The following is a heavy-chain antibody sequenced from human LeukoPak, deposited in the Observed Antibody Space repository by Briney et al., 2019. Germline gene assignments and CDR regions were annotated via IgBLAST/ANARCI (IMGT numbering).Heavy chain of an antibody. CDR3: ARDRIQLWDYYYGMDV. CDR2: IYYSGST. V-gene: IGHV4-31*03. CDR1: GGSISSGGYS. J-gene: IGHJ6*02. D-gene: IGHD5-18*01. Sequence: SETLSLTCTVSGGSISSGGYSWSWIRQHPGKGLEWIGYIYYSGSTYYNPSLKSRVTISVDTSKNQFSLKLSSVTAADTAVYYCARDRIQLWDYYYGMDVWGQGTTVTVSS.